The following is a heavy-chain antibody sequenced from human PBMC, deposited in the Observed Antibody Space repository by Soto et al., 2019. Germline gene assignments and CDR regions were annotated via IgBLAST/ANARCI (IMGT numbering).Heavy chain of an antibody. D-gene: IGHD3-10*02. CDR1: GFIFSNNG. CDR2: MSYDGSDT. V-gene: IGHV3-30*02. J-gene: IGHJ4*02. CDR3: TIVRVADSALDH. Sequence: XGSLRLACVGAGFIFSNNGMHWVRQTPGKGLEWVAFMSYDGSDTFYADSVKGRFTISRDNSKNTLFLHMSNLRAEDTAMYYCTIVRVADSALDHWGQGTLVTVSS.